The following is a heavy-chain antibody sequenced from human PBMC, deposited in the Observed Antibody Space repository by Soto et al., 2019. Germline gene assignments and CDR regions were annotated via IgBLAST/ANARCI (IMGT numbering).Heavy chain of an antibody. CDR3: ARDSAGLGYYGFDP. CDR1: GGSISSGGYY. V-gene: IGHV4-31*03. D-gene: IGHD3-10*01. CDR2: IYYSGST. Sequence: QVQLQESGPGLVKPSQTLSLTCTVSGGSISSGGYYWSWIRQHPGKGLEWIGYIYYSGSTYYNPSLKSRVTISVDTSKNQFSLKLSSVTAADTAVYYCARDSAGLGYYGFDPWGQGTLVTVSS. J-gene: IGHJ5*02.